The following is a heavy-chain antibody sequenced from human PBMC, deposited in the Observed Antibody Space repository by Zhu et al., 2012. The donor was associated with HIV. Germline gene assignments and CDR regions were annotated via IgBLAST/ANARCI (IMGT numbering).Heavy chain of an antibody. CDR3: ARLRDTSGYYYPFDY. J-gene: IGHJ4*02. D-gene: IGHD3-22*01. Sequence: QVQLQESGPGLVKPSETLSLTCSVSGGSTSSHYWSWIRQPPGKGLEWIGYVYYSGTTNYNPSLKGRVTISLDMSKNQFSLKLTSVTAADTAVYYCARLRDTSGYYYPFDYWGQGTLGHRLL. CDR1: GGSTSSHY. CDR2: VYYSGTT. V-gene: IGHV4-59*11.